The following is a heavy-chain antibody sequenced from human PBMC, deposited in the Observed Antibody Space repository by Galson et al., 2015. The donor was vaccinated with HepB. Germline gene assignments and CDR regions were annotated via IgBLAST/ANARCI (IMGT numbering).Heavy chain of an antibody. Sequence: SLRLSCAASGFTFSNYWMSWVRQAPGKGLEWVANIKQDGSEKYYVDSVKGRFTISRDNAKNSLYLQMNSLRAEDTAVYYCARSWARVLGGLSAWGQGTLVTVSS. CDR3: ARSWARVLGGLSA. V-gene: IGHV3-7*03. D-gene: IGHD3-16*02. CDR1: GFTFSNYW. J-gene: IGHJ5*02. CDR2: IKQDGSEK.